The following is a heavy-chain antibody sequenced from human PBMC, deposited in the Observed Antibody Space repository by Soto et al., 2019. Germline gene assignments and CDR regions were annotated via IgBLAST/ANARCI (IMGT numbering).Heavy chain of an antibody. J-gene: IGHJ4*02. CDR3: AKESSGYNYGFYNYFDY. V-gene: IGHV3-30-3*01. D-gene: IGHD5-18*01. CDR2: ISKGGSNL. CDR1: GFTLSSYA. Sequence: GGSLRLSCAASGFTLSSYAIHWVRQAPGKGLEWVTVISKGGSNLYFADSVKGRFTISGDNSKNMVYPQMNSLRAEDTAVYHCAKESSGYNYGFYNYFDYWGQGTLVTVSS.